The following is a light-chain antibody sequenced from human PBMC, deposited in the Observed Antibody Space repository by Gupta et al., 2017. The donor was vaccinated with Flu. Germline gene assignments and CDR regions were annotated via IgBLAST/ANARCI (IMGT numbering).Light chain of an antibody. V-gene: IGKV3-11*01. CDR3: QQRSNWPRLT. CDR1: QNVTNY. Sequence: ATLSLARGERPTLTCRASQNVTNYLAWYHQKPGQAPRLLIYDASNRATGIPARFSGSGSGTDFTLTISSLEPEDFAVYYCQQRSNWPRLTFGGGTKVEIK. J-gene: IGKJ4*01. CDR2: DAS.